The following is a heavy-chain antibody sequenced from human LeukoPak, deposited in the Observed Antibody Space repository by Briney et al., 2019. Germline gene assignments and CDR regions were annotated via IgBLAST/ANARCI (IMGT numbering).Heavy chain of an antibody. V-gene: IGHV3-30*18. CDR3: AKDPSGYCSSTSCYGGY. Sequence: GGSLRLSCAASGFTFSSYGMHWVRQAPGKGLEWVAVISYDGGNKYYADSVKGRFTISRDNSKNTLYLQMNSLRAEDTAVYYCAKDPSGYCSSTSCYGGYWGQGTLVTVSS. CDR2: ISYDGGNK. J-gene: IGHJ4*02. D-gene: IGHD2-2*01. CDR1: GFTFSSYG.